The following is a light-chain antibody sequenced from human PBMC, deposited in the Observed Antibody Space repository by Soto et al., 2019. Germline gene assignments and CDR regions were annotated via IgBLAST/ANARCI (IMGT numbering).Light chain of an antibody. Sequence: EIVMTESPATLSVAPGERATLSCRASQSVSSNSAWYQQRPGQAPRLLIHGASTRATGIPARFSGSGSGTEFTLTISSLQSEDFAVYYCQQYNSWPPRTFGQGTKVDIK. CDR1: QSVSSN. V-gene: IGKV3-15*01. J-gene: IGKJ1*01. CDR3: QQYNSWPPRT. CDR2: GAS.